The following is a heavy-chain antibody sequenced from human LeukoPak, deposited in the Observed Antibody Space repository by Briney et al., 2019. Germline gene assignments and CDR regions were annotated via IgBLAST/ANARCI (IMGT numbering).Heavy chain of an antibody. CDR1: GFTFDDYH. Sequence: GRSLRLSCAASGFTFDDYHIHWVRQAPGKGLEWVAGLSWNSQSIGYADSVKGRFTISRDNAKNSLYLQMNNLRVEDTAWYYCAKESGTYYYFDYWGQGTLVIVSS. CDR3: AKESGTYYYFDY. V-gene: IGHV3-9*01. CDR2: LSWNSQSI. J-gene: IGHJ4*02. D-gene: IGHD1-26*01.